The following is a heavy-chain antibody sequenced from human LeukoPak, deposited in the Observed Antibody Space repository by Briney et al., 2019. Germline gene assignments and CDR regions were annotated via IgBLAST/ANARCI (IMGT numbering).Heavy chain of an antibody. J-gene: IGHJ4*02. CDR2: IYSGGGT. Sequence: PGGSLTLSCAVSELTVSRNYMNWVRQAPGKGLEWVSLIYSGGGTEYADSVRGRFTISRDNSKNTLFLQMNSLRAEDTAVYYCARKPDTTVGGDYWGRGTLVTVSS. CDR3: ARKPDTTVGGDY. V-gene: IGHV3-53*01. D-gene: IGHD1-26*01. CDR1: ELTVSRNY.